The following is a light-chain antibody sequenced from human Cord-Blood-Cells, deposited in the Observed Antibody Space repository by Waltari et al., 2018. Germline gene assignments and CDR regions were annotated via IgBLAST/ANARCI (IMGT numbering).Light chain of an antibody. CDR3: CSYAGSSTLV. J-gene: IGLJ2*01. Sequence: QSALTQPASVSGSPGQSITISCTGTSSDVGSYNLVSWYQQHPGKAPKLMIYEVSKRPSGFSNRFSGSKSGNTASLTISGLQAEDEVDYYCCSYAGSSTLVFGGGTKLTVL. V-gene: IGLV2-23*02. CDR1: SSDVGSYNL. CDR2: EVS.